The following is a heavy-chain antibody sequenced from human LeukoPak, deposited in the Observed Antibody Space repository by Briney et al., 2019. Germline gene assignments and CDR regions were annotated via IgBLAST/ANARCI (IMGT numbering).Heavy chain of an antibody. CDR3: ARVGSGWHIYYYYYMDV. Sequence: PGGSLRLSCAASGFTFSSYGMHWVRQAPGKGLEWVAFIRYDGSNKYYADSVKGRFTISRDNAKNSLYLQMNSLRAEDTAVYYCARVGSGWHIYYYYYMDVWGKGTTVTISS. CDR1: GFTFSSYG. CDR2: IRYDGSNK. D-gene: IGHD6-19*01. J-gene: IGHJ6*03. V-gene: IGHV3-30*02.